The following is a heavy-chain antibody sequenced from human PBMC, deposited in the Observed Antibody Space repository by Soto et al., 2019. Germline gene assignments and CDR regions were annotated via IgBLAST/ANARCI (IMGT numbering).Heavy chain of an antibody. Sequence: QVQLVESGGGVVQPGRSLRLSCAASGFTFSSYGMHWVRQAPGKGLEWVAVISYDGSNKYYADSVKGRFTISRDNSKNTLYLQMNSLRAEDTAVYYCAKDLRYSSGWTSGYYGMDVWGQGTTVTVSS. J-gene: IGHJ6*02. CDR2: ISYDGSNK. CDR3: AKDLRYSSGWTSGYYGMDV. V-gene: IGHV3-30*18. CDR1: GFTFSSYG. D-gene: IGHD6-19*01.